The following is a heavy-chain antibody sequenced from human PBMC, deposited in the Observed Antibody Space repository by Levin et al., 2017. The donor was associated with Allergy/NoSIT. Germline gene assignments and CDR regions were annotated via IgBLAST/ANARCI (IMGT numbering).Heavy chain of an antibody. V-gene: IGHV6-1*01. J-gene: IGHJ4*02. CDR2: TYYRSNWYN. Sequence: SQTLSLTCAISGDSVSSKSATWNWIRQSPSRGLEWLGRTYYRSNWYNDYAVSVKSRITVNPDTSKNQFSLQLNSVTPEDTAVYYCARDRPAFSSTSSFDYWGQGTLVTVSS. CDR3: ARDRPAFSSTSSFDY. CDR1: GDSVSSKSAT. D-gene: IGHD3-3*02.